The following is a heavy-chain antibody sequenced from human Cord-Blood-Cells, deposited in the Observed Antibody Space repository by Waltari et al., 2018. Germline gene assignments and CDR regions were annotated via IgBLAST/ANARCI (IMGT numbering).Heavy chain of an antibody. CDR1: GFTFSSYG. CDR2: IWNDGSNK. D-gene: IGHD3-10*01. J-gene: IGHJ4*02. Sequence: QVQLVESGGGVVQPGRSLRLSCAASGFTFSSYGMHWVRQAPGKGLEWVAVIWNDGSNKYYADSVKGRFTISRDNSKNTLYLQMNSLRAEDTAVYYCARRMRSGNLFDYWGQGTLVTVSS. V-gene: IGHV3-33*01. CDR3: ARRMRSGNLFDY.